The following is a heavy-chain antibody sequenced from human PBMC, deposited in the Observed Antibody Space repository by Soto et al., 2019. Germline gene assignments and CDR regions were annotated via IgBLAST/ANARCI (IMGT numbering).Heavy chain of an antibody. J-gene: IGHJ4*02. Sequence: EVQLVESGGGLVQPGGSLRLSCAASGFTFSSYAMHWVRQAPGKGLEYVSAISSNGGSTDYANSVKGRFTISRDNSKSTLYLQMGSMRAEDMAVYDCARGGRGYEFDYWGQGTLVTVSS. CDR3: ARGGRGYEFDY. CDR2: ISSNGGST. CDR1: GFTFSSYA. V-gene: IGHV3-64*01. D-gene: IGHD5-12*01.